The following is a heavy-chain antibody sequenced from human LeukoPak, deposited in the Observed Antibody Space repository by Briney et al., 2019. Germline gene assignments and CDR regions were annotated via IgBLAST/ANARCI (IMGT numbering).Heavy chain of an antibody. J-gene: IGHJ4*02. Sequence: GESLKISCKGSGYSFTSYWIGWARQMPGKGLEWMGIIYPGDSDTRYSPSFQGQVTISADKSISTAYLQWSSLKASDTAMYYCARHMTEYSSSSFLGYWGQGTLVTVSS. D-gene: IGHD6-6*01. CDR2: IYPGDSDT. CDR1: GYSFTSYW. V-gene: IGHV5-51*01. CDR3: ARHMTEYSSSSFLGY.